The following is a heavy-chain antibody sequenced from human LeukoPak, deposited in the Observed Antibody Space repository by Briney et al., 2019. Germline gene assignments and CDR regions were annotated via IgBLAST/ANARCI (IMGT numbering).Heavy chain of an antibody. Sequence: RASETLSLTCAVYGGSFSGYYWSWIRQPPGKGLEWIGEINHSGSTNYNPSLKSRVTISVDTSKNQFSLKLSSVTAADTAVYYCARGDYYDSSGYYNYFDYWGQGTLVTVSS. CDR3: ARGDYYDSSGYYNYFDY. V-gene: IGHV4-34*01. D-gene: IGHD3-22*01. CDR2: INHSGST. CDR1: GGSFSGYY. J-gene: IGHJ4*02.